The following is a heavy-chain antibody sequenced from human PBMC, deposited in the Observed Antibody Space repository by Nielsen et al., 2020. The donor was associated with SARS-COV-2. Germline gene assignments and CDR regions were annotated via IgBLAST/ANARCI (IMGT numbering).Heavy chain of an antibody. CDR3: ARVVNVYSSSTPVYYYYYYGMDV. V-gene: IGHV3-30*03. D-gene: IGHD6-6*01. J-gene: IGHJ6*02. Sequence: GESLKISCAASGFTFSSYGMHWVRQAPGKGLEWVAVISYDGSNKYYADSVKGRFTISRDNSKNTLYLQMNSLRAEDTAVYYCARVVNVYSSSTPVYYYYYYGMDVWGQGTTVTVSS. CDR2: ISYDGSNK. CDR1: GFTFSSYG.